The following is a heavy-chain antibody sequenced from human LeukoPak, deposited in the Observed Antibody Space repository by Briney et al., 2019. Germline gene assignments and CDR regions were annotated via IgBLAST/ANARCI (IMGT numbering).Heavy chain of an antibody. CDR3: ARGLVRGVTNPLGY. Sequence: RASVKVSCKASGYTFPSYFMHWVRQAPGQGLEWMGWISAYNGNTNYAQKLQGRVTMTTDTSTSTAYMELRSLRSDDTAVYYCARGLVRGVTNPLGYWGQGTLVTVSS. J-gene: IGHJ4*02. CDR1: GYTFPSYF. V-gene: IGHV1-18*04. D-gene: IGHD3-10*01. CDR2: ISAYNGNT.